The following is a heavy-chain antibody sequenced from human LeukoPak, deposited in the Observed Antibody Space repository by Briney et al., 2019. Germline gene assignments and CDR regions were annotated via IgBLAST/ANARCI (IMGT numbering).Heavy chain of an antibody. Sequence: SETLSLTCAVYGESFSDYYWSWIRQPPGKGLEWIGDINHSGTTNYNPSLKSRVTMSVDTSKKHFSLKLSSVTAADTAVYYCARRYPSVRGVNLRPQEVRKYYFDYWGQGNLVTVSS. V-gene: IGHV4-34*01. J-gene: IGHJ4*02. CDR1: GESFSDYY. D-gene: IGHD3-10*01. CDR2: INHSGTT. CDR3: ARRYPSVRGVNLRPQEVRKYYFDY.